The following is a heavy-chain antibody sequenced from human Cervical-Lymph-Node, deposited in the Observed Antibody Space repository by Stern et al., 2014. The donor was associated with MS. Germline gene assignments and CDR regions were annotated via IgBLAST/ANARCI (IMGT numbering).Heavy chain of an antibody. V-gene: IGHV1-46*01. CDR2: INPSGGRT. D-gene: IGHD6-6*01. J-gene: IGHJ6*02. CDR1: GYTFITHY. CDR3: ARSKDSSIGARPGEYHYVGMDV. Sequence: QVQLVQSGAEVKTPGASVKVSCKASGYTFITHYMHWVRLAPGQGLEWMGLINPSGGRTNYAQEFQGRVTMTRDTSTSTVYIDLSSLRSEDTAVYYCARSKDSSIGARPGEYHYVGMDVWGQGTTVSVPS.